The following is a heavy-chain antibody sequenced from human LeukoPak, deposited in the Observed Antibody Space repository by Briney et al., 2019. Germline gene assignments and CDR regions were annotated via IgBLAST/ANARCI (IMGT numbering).Heavy chain of an antibody. CDR2: ISYDGSNK. Sequence: GGSLRLSCVASGFTFTNYWTNWVRQAPGKGLEWVAVISYDGSNKYYADSVKGRFTISRDNSKNTLYLQMNSLRVEDTAVYYCARAIEEMATILDPSWFDPWGQGTLVTVSS. D-gene: IGHD5-24*01. J-gene: IGHJ5*02. CDR3: ARAIEEMATILDPSWFDP. V-gene: IGHV3-30-3*01. CDR1: GFTFTNYW.